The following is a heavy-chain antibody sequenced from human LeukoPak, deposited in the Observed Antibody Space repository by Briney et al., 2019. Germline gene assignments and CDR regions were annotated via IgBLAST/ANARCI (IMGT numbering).Heavy chain of an antibody. CDR1: GGSISSGGYY. V-gene: IGHV4-31*03. J-gene: IGHJ4*02. CDR3: ARGRGDYDFWSGYFPHFDY. D-gene: IGHD3-3*01. CDR2: IYYSGST. Sequence: SETLSLTCTVSGGSISSGGYYWSWIRQHPGKGLEWIGYIYYSGSTYYNPSLKSRVTISVDTSKNQFSLKLSSVTAADTAVYYCARGRGDYDFWSGYFPHFDYWGQGTLVTVSS.